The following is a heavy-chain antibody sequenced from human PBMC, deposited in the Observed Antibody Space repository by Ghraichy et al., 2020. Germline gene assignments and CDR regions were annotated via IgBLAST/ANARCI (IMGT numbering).Heavy chain of an antibody. CDR3: AKVGVCYDLWNGVCGMDV. CDR2: ISGSGGST. V-gene: IGHV3-23*01. CDR1: GFTFSSYA. J-gene: IGHJ6*02. D-gene: IGHD2-21*02. Sequence: GGSLRLSCAASGFTFSSYAMSWVRQAPGKGLEWVSAISGSGGSTYYADSVKGRFTISRDNSKNTLYLQMNSLRAEDTAVYYCAKVGVCYDLWNGVCGMDVWGQGTTVTVSS.